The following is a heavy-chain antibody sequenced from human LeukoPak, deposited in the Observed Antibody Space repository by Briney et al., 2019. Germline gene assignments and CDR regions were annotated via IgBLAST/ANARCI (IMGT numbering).Heavy chain of an antibody. Sequence: ASVKVSCKVSGYTLTELSMHWVRQAPGKGLEWMGGFDPEDGETIYAQKFQGRVTMTEDTSTDTAYMELSSLRSESTAVYYCHGGPSKMVRERAFDYWGQGTLVTVSS. J-gene: IGHJ4*02. D-gene: IGHD3-10*01. CDR1: GYTLTELS. CDR3: HGGPSKMVRERAFDY. CDR2: FDPEDGET. V-gene: IGHV1-24*01.